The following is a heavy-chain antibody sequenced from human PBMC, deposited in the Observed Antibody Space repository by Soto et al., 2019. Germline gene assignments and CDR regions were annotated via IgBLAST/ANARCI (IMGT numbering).Heavy chain of an antibody. V-gene: IGHV1-69*01. CDR3: ARGASNSTGWYSWFDP. J-gene: IGHJ5*02. Sequence: VQLVQSGAEVTKPGSSVKVSCKVSGGTFSTYPINWVRQAPGQGLGFMGGIIPKFGPTNYAQKFRGTVTITADESTSTAYMEPNNVNSEDTAAYYCARGASNSTGWYSWFDPWGQGTLVTVSA. D-gene: IGHD6-19*01. CDR1: GGTFSTYP. CDR2: IIPKFGPT.